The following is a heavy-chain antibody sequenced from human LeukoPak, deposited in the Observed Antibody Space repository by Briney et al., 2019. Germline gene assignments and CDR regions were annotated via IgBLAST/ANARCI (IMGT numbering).Heavy chain of an antibody. CDR2: IHTSGST. V-gene: IGHV4-4*07. CDR3: ARGSYYYYYDSSGYEGTGFDY. J-gene: IGHJ4*02. D-gene: IGHD3-22*01. Sequence: PSETLSLTCTVSGNSISSYYWSWIRQPAGKGLEWIGRIHTSGSTNYNPSLKSRVTMSVDTSKNQFSLKLSSVTAADTAVYYCARGSYYYYYDSSGYEGTGFDYWGQGTLVTVSS. CDR1: GNSISSYY.